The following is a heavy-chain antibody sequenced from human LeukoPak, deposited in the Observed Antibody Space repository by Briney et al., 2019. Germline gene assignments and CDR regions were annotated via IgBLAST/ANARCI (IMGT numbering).Heavy chain of an antibody. J-gene: IGHJ4*02. V-gene: IGHV3-15*01. CDR2: IKSKTDHGTT. Sequence: GVSLRLSWAPSRLTFSNARLSWARHSPGKGLEWVSCIKSKTDHGTTDYSAPVKRRLNTSRDDSKNPLYLQMNRLKTEDTAVYYCPTDHSFDWFDWGQGTLVTVSS. D-gene: IGHD3-9*01. CDR1: RLTFSNAR. CDR3: PTDHSFDWFD.